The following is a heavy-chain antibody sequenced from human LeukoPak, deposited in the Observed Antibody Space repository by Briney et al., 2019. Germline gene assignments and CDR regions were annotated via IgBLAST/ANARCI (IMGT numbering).Heavy chain of an antibody. CDR2: ISSGSGHI. J-gene: IGHJ4*02. D-gene: IGHD1-26*01. CDR3: ARGLVGTTSVYFDY. CDR1: GFTFITYS. Sequence: PGGSLRLSXAVSGFTFITYSMNWVRQAPGKGLEWVSSISSGSGHIYQADSVKGRFTISRDNAKNSLYLQMNSLRAEDTAVYYCARGLVGTTSVYFDYWGQGTLVTVSS. V-gene: IGHV3-21*01.